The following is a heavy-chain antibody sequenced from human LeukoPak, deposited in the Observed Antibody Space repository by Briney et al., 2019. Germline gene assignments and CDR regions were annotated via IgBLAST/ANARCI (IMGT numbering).Heavy chain of an antibody. Sequence: SVKVSCKASGGTCSSYAISWVRQAPGQGLEWMGGIIPIFGTANYAQKFQGRVTITADESTSTAYMELSSLRSEDTAVYYCARRRYCSSTSCYKEVGMVDYWGQGTLVTVSS. CDR2: IIPIFGTA. V-gene: IGHV1-69*01. CDR1: GGTCSSYA. J-gene: IGHJ4*02. D-gene: IGHD2-2*02. CDR3: ARRRYCSSTSCYKEVGMVDY.